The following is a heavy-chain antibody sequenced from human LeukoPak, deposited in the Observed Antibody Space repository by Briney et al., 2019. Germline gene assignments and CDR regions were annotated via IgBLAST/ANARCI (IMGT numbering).Heavy chain of an antibody. D-gene: IGHD3-10*01. Sequence: GGSLRLSCVASGFTFRNYGMHWVRQAPGKGLDWVAFIRSDGTNKYYADSVKGRFTISRDNSKNTLYLQMNSLRAEDTAVYYCAKDLSKGLLYRRGMYYFDYWGQGTLVTVSS. V-gene: IGHV3-30*02. CDR1: GFTFRNYG. CDR3: AKDLSKGLLYRRGMYYFDY. CDR2: IRSDGTNK. J-gene: IGHJ4*02.